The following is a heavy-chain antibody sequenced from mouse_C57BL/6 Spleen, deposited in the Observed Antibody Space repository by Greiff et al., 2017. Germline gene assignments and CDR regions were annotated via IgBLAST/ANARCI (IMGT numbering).Heavy chain of an antibody. CDR3: ARDHYGNYEGMDY. Sequence: VQLQQSGPELVKPGASVKISCKASGYAFSSSWMNWVKQRPGKGLEWIGRIYPGDGDTNYNGKFKGKATLTADKSSSTAYMQLSSLTSEDSAVYFCARDHYGNYEGMDYWGQGTSVTVSS. CDR1: GYAFSSSW. CDR2: IYPGDGDT. D-gene: IGHD2-1*01. J-gene: IGHJ4*01. V-gene: IGHV1-82*01.